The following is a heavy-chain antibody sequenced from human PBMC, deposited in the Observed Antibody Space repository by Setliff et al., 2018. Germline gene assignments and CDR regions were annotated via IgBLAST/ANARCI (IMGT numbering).Heavy chain of an antibody. CDR2: IYTSWST. V-gene: IGHV4-61*09. CDR1: DDSISSRHYY. Sequence: PSETLSLTCTVSDDSISSRHYYWSWIRQPAGKGLEWLGQIYTSWSTNYNPSLKGRATLSIDASKRQFSLKLTPVTAADTAVYCCARMSGFQYMDVWGKGTTVTVSS. D-gene: IGHD3-3*01. CDR3: ARMSGFQYMDV. J-gene: IGHJ6*03.